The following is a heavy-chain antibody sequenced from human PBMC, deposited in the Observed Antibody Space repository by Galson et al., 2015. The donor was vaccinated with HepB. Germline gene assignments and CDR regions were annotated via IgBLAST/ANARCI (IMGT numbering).Heavy chain of an antibody. Sequence: SVKVSCKASGYTFTSYAMHWVRQAPGQRLEWMGWINAGNGNTKYSQKFQGRVTITRDTSASTACMELSSLRSEDTAVYYCASHPTYGSGSLFAFDIWGQGTMVTVSS. V-gene: IGHV1-3*01. CDR3: ASHPTYGSGSLFAFDI. J-gene: IGHJ3*02. D-gene: IGHD3-10*01. CDR1: GYTFTSYA. CDR2: INAGNGNT.